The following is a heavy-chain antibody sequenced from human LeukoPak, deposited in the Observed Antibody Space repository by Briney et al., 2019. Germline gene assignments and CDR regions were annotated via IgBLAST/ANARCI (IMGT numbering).Heavy chain of an antibody. D-gene: IGHD6-6*01. Sequence: VASVKVPCKASGYTFDSYGISWVRQAPGQGLEWMGWISAYNGNTNYAQKLQGRVTMTTDTSTSTAYMELRSLRSDDTAVYYCARAHRAYSSSGHDYWGQGTLVTVSS. CDR2: ISAYNGNT. CDR1: GYTFDSYG. V-gene: IGHV1-18*01. J-gene: IGHJ4*02. CDR3: ARAHRAYSSSGHDY.